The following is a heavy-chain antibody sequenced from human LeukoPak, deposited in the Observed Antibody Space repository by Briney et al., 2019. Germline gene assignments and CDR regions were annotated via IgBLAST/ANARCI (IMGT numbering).Heavy chain of an antibody. J-gene: IGHJ5*02. V-gene: IGHV3-30*18. D-gene: IGHD2/OR15-2a*01. CDR2: ISYDGSNT. CDR3: ANHFYNLAA. CDR1: GFTFNNYG. Sequence: GGSLRLSCAASGFTFNNYGMHWVRQAPGKGLEWVALISYDGSNTYYADSVKDRFTISRDNSKNMLYLQMNSLRAEDTAVYYCANHFYNLAAWGQGTLVTVSS.